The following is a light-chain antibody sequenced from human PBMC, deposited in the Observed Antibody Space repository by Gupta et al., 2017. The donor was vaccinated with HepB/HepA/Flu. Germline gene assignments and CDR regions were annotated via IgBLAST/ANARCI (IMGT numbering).Light chain of an antibody. V-gene: IGKV3-20*01. CDR1: QNIKRNS. CDR3: QQYGNSPST. Sequence: EIVLTQFPDDLSLSLGERATLSCRTSQNIKRNSLAWFQQKSGQAPRLLIYAASIRAAGIPDRFIGSGSGTDFTLTISRLEPEDSAVYYCQQYGNSPSTFGQGTKVEIK. J-gene: IGKJ1*01. CDR2: AAS.